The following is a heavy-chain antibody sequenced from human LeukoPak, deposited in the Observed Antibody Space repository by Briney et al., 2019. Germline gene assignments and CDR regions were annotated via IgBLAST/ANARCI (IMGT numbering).Heavy chain of an antibody. Sequence: GGCLRLSYAASGFTFSSYSMNWVRQAPGKGLEWVSSISSSSSYIYYADSVKGRFTISRDNAKNSLYLQMNSLRAEDTAVYYCARVAIYCSGGSCYDYWGQGTLVTVSS. CDR2: ISSSSSYI. CDR3: ARVAIYCSGGSCYDY. J-gene: IGHJ4*02. D-gene: IGHD2-15*01. V-gene: IGHV3-21*01. CDR1: GFTFSSYS.